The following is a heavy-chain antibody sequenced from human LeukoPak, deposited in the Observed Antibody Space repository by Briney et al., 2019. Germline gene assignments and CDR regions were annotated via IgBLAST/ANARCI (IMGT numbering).Heavy chain of an antibody. Sequence: GGSLRLSCAASGFTFSSYGMHWVRQAPGKGLEWVAVVSYDGSDEYYADSVKGRFTISRDNSKNTLFLQMNSLRAEDTAVYYCARGANYAFDIWGQGTMVTVSS. CDR2: VSYDGSDE. CDR1: GFTFSSYG. J-gene: IGHJ3*02. D-gene: IGHD5-24*01. V-gene: IGHV3-30*03. CDR3: ARGANYAFDI.